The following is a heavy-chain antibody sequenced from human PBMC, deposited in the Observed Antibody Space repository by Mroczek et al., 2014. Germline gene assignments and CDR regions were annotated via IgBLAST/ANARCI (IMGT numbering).Heavy chain of an antibody. J-gene: IGHJ4*02. CDR1: GFTFSSYS. Sequence: VQLVSLGEAWSSLGGSLRLSCAASGFTFSSYSMNWVRQAPGKGLEWVSSISSSSSYIYYADSVKGRFTISRDNAKNSLYLQMNSLRAEDTAVYYCARDAKTRGATMDPSHFDYWGQGTLVTVSS. CDR2: ISSSSSYI. D-gene: IGHD1-26*01. V-gene: IGHV3-21*01. CDR3: ARDAKTRGATMDPSHFDY.